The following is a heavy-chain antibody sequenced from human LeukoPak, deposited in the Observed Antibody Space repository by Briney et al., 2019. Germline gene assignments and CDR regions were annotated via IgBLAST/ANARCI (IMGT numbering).Heavy chain of an antibody. V-gene: IGHV1-24*01. J-gene: IGHJ4*02. CDR2: LAPEDDET. Sequence: ASVKFSCEVSGYTLTELSMHWARQAPGKGLVWMGSLAPEDDETIYAQKYQGRVTMTEDTSTDTAYMELSSLRSEDTAVYYCATFRVVQEQLGNFDYWGQGTLVTVSS. CDR1: GYTLTELS. CDR3: ATFRVVQEQLGNFDY. D-gene: IGHD6-6*01.